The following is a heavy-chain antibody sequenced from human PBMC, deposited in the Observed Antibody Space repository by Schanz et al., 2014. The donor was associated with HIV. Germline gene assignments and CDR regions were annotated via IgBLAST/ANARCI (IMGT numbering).Heavy chain of an antibody. J-gene: IGHJ5*02. V-gene: IGHV3-23*04. CDR3: VKAYSSGFSGAGS. CDR1: GFTFDSYG. Sequence: VRLVESGGGVVRPGRSLRLSCAASGFTFDSYGMHWVRQAPGKGLDWVSTISGSDGDTYYADSVKGRFTISRDNSRNALYLHMNSLRADDTAIYYCVKAYSSGFSGAGSWGQGALVTVSS. D-gene: IGHD5-18*01. CDR2: ISGSDGDT.